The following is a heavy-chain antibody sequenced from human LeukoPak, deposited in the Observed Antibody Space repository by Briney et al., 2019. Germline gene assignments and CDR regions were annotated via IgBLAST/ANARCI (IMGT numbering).Heavy chain of an antibody. D-gene: IGHD3-22*01. CDR2: ISFDGSNK. CDR3: AKGYSSGYYSDAFDV. Sequence: PGGSLRLSCAASGFNFSSYGMHWVRQAPGKGLEWVAVISFDGSNKYYADSVKGRFTISRDNLKNTLYQQMNSLRAEDTAVYYCAKGYSSGYYSDAFDVWGQGTMVTVSS. V-gene: IGHV3-30*18. CDR1: GFNFSSYG. J-gene: IGHJ3*01.